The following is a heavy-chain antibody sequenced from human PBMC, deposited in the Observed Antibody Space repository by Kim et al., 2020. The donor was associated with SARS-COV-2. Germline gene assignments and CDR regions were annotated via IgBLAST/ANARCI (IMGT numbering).Heavy chain of an antibody. V-gene: IGHV4-4*02. J-gene: IGHJ3*02. CDR2: IYHSGST. D-gene: IGHD3-9*01. Sequence: SETLSLTCAVSGGSISSSNWWRWVRQPPGKGLAWIGEIYHSGSTNYNPSLKSRVTISVDKSKNQFSLKLSSVTAADTAVYYCATLGIRYFDWLLYDAFDIWGQGTMVTVSS. CDR1: GGSISSSNW. CDR3: ATLGIRYFDWLLYDAFDI.